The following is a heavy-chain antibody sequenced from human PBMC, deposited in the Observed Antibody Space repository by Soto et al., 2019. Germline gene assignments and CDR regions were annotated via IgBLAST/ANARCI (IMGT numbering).Heavy chain of an antibody. D-gene: IGHD3-3*01. CDR1: GYTFSSYY. CDR3: ASRRPTIFGVGFYGMDV. V-gene: IGHV1-3*01. J-gene: IGHJ6*02. Sequence: GASVKVSCKASGYTFSSYYMNWVRQAPGQRLEWMGWINAGNGNTKYSQKFQGRVTITRDTSASTAYMELSSLRSEDTAVYYCASRRPTIFGVGFYGMDVWGQGTTVTVSS. CDR2: INAGNGNT.